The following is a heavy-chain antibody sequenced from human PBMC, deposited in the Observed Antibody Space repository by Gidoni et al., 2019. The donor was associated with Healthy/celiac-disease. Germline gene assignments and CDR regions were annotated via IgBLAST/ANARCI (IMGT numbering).Heavy chain of an antibody. D-gene: IGHD5-18*01. Sequence: QVQLVESGGGVVQPGSSLRLSCAASGFTFSSYAMHWVRPAPGKGLEWVAVIAYDGSNKYYADSVKGRFTISRDNSKNTLYLQMNSLRAEDTAVYYCERGPHTAMVHFDLWGRGTLVTVAS. V-gene: IGHV3-30*01. CDR2: IAYDGSNK. CDR1: GFTFSSYA. J-gene: IGHJ2*01. CDR3: ERGPHTAMVHFDL.